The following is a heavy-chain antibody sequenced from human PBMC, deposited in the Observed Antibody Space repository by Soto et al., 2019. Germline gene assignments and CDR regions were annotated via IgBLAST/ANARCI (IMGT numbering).Heavy chain of an antibody. CDR1: GYTFSYFD. D-gene: IGHD3-16*01. CDR3: ARGNPFNYAGFDV. CDR2: MNAKSGDT. J-gene: IGHJ6*02. Sequence: ASVKVSFKASGYTFSYFDINWLRQAAGQGPEWMGWMNAKSGDTFSAQRLQGKFNMTWDTSLSTAYMEVGSLTSDDAAIYYCARGNPFNYAGFDVWGQGTTVTVS. V-gene: IGHV1-8*01.